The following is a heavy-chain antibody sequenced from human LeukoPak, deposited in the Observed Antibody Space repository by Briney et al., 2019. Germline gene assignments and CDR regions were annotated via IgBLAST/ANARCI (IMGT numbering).Heavy chain of an antibody. Sequence: SETLSLTCTVSGYSISSGYYWGWIRQPPGKGLEWIGNIYPTGSTYYNPSLKGRVTISVDTSKNQFSLKVSSVSAADTAVYYCARAYSSSWYWNWSDPWGQGTLVTVSS. CDR3: ARAYSSSWYWNWSDP. V-gene: IGHV4-38-2*02. J-gene: IGHJ5*02. CDR1: GYSISSGYY. D-gene: IGHD6-13*01. CDR2: IYPTGST.